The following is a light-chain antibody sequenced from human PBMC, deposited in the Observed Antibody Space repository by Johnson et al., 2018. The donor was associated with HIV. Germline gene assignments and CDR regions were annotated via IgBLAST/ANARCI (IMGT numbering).Light chain of an antibody. Sequence: QPVLTQPPSVSAAPGQRVSISCSGSSSNIGNNYVSWYQQVPGTAPKLLIYDNNKRPSGIPDRFSGSKSGTSATLGITGLQTGDEDDYYCGTWDSSLSAGVFGTGTKGTVL. CDR1: SSNIGNNY. CDR2: DNN. V-gene: IGLV1-51*01. J-gene: IGLJ1*01. CDR3: GTWDSSLSAGV.